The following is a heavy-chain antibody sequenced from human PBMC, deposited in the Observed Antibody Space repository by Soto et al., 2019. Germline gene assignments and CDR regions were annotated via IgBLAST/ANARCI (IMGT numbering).Heavy chain of an antibody. J-gene: IGHJ5*02. V-gene: IGHV3-48*02. CDR1: GFTFSSYS. CDR3: ARRATTGTSWFDP. Sequence: GGSLRLSCVASGFTFSSYSMNWVRQAPGKGLEWVSYITGSGNTIYYADSVRGRFTISRDNARNSLYLQMSSLTDEDTAVYYCARRATTGTSWFDPWGQGTLVTVSS. CDR2: ITGSGNTI. D-gene: IGHD1-1*01.